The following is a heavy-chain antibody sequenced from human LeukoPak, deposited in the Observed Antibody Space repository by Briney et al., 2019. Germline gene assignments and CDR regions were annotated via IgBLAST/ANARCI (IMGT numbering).Heavy chain of an antibody. CDR3: ARGEDSSSWYGEGNWFDP. CDR2: INHSGST. Sequence: SETLSLTCAVYGGSFSGYYWSWIRQPPGKGLEWIGEINHSGSTNYNPSLKSRVTISVDTSKNQFSLKLSSVTAADTAVYYCARGEDSSSWYGEGNWFDPWGQGTLVTVSS. CDR1: GGSFSGYY. J-gene: IGHJ5*02. D-gene: IGHD6-13*01. V-gene: IGHV4-34*01.